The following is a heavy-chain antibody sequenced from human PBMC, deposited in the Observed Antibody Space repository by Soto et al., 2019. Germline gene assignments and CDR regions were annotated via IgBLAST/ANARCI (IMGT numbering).Heavy chain of an antibody. D-gene: IGHD3-22*01. CDR2: IIPIFGTA. CDR1: GRTFSSYA. Sequence: ASVKVSCKASGRTFSSYAISWVRQAPGQGLEWMGGIIPIFGTANYAQKFQGRVTITADESTSTAYMELSSLRSEDTAVYYCARDFSYYYDSSGYPHGAFDIWGQGTMVTVSS. CDR3: ARDFSYYYDSSGYPHGAFDI. J-gene: IGHJ3*02. V-gene: IGHV1-69*13.